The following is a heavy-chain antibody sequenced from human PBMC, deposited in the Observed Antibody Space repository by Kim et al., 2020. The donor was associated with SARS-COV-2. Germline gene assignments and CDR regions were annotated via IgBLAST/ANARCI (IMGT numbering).Heavy chain of an antibody. CDR3: AKNVHVTSVTFLWYFDL. CDR1: RFTFSSSA. CDR2: IFGSGHGT. J-gene: IGHJ2*01. V-gene: IGHV3-23*01. Sequence: GGSLRLYCVASRFTFSSSAMTWVRQAPGKGLEWVSTIFGSGHGTYYPDSVRGRFIVSRDNSKNTLYLQMNNLRADDTAIYYCAKNVHVTSVTFLWYFDLWGRGTSVTVSS. D-gene: IGHD2-2*01.